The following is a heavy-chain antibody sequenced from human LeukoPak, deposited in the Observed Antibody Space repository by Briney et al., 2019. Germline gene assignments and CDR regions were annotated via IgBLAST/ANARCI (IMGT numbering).Heavy chain of an antibody. CDR2: ISAYNGNT. D-gene: IGHD3-9*01. Sequence: ASVKVSCKASGYTFTSYYMHWVRQAPGQGLERMGWISAYNGNTNYAQKLQGRVTMTTDTSTSTAYMELRSLRSDDTAVYYCALGHYDILTGYPILDYWGQGTLSPSPQ. V-gene: IGHV1-18*04. J-gene: IGHJ4*02. CDR3: ALGHYDILTGYPILDY. CDR1: GYTFTSYY.